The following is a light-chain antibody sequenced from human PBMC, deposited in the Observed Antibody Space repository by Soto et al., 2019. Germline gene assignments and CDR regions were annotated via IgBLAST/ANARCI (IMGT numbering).Light chain of an antibody. CDR1: QSVGNY. CDR3: QQSCTTPFT. J-gene: IGKJ5*01. CDR2: TAS. V-gene: IGKV1-39*01. Sequence: DIQMTQSPSSLSASVGDRVTITCRASQSVGNYLNWFQHKPGRAPKLLIHTASTLRSGVPSRFSGSGSGTDFTLTISSLQREDFATYYCQQSCTTPFTFGQGTRLEIK.